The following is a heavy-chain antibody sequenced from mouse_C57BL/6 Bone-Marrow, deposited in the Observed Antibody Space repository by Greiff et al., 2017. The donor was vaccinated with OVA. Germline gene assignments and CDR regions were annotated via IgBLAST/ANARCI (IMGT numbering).Heavy chain of an antibody. CDR3: ARSLYYGSSYEDY. J-gene: IGHJ4*01. D-gene: IGHD1-1*01. Sequence: HVPLPPSVAALSPPVASVPLSCPSSCSPFPISCLCLVTKRTGQGVEGNGESDPRSGNTYYNEKFKGKATQTAEKSSSTAYMELRSLTSEDSAVYFCARSLYYGSSYEDYWGQGTSVTVSS. CDR1: CSPFPISC. V-gene: IGHV1-81*01. CDR2: SDPRSGNT.